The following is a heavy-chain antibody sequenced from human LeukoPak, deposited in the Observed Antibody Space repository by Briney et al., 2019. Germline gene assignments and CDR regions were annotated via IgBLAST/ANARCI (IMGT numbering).Heavy chain of an antibody. V-gene: IGHV4-4*02. CDR3: ARDHLYDFWSGYYPRAFDL. Sequence: SWFRQPPGKGLEWIGEIYHSGSTNYNPSLKSRVTISVDKSKNQFSLKLNSVTAADTAVYYCARDHLYDFWSGYYPRAFDLWGRGTLVTVSS. J-gene: IGHJ2*01. D-gene: IGHD3/OR15-3a*01. CDR2: IYHSGST.